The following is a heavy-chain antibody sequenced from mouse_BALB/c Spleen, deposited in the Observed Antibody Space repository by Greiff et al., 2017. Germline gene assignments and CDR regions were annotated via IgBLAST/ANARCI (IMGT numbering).Heavy chain of an antibody. CDR2: ISDGGSYT. Sequence: EVQLQESGGGLVKPGGSLKLSCAASGFTFSDYYMYWVRQTPEKRLEWVATISDGGSYTYYPDSVKGRFTISRDNAKNNLYLQMSSLKSEDTAMYYCARWNYRYAWFAYWGQGTLVTVSA. D-gene: IGHD2-14*01. V-gene: IGHV5-4*02. CDR3: ARWNYRYAWFAY. J-gene: IGHJ3*01. CDR1: GFTFSDYY.